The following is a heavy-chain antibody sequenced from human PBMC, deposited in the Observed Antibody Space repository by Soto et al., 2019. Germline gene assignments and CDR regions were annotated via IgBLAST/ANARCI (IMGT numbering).Heavy chain of an antibody. V-gene: IGHV1-18*01. CDR2: ISSYNGNT. Sequence: AGKVSWKAWGYTFGGSGISWVRQTPGQGLEWMGWISSYNGNTKYAQNLQCRLIMTTDTSTSTAYMELSSLRSDDTAVYYGARHGPTLVRGAFITLFSGLDVWG. CDR3: ARHGPTLVRGAFITLFSGLDV. J-gene: IGHJ6*02. D-gene: IGHD3-10*01. CDR1: GYTFGGSG.